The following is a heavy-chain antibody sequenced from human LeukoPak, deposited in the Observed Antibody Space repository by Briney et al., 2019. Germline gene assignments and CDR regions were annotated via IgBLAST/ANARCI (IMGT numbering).Heavy chain of an antibody. CDR3: ARDLGIYCSGGSCAFDI. V-gene: IGHV4-59*12. CDR2: IYYSGST. J-gene: IGHJ3*02. Sequence: SETLSLTCTVSGGSISSYYWSWIRQPPGKGLEWIGYIYYSGSTNYNPSLKSRVTISVDTSKNQFSLKLSSVTAADTAVYYCARDLGIYCSGGSCAFDIWGQGTMVTVSS. D-gene: IGHD2-15*01. CDR1: GGSISSYY.